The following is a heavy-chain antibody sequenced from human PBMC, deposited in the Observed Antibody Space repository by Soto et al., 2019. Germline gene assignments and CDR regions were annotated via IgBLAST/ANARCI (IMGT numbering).Heavy chain of an antibody. J-gene: IGHJ4*02. D-gene: IGHD3-22*01. CDR1: GGTFSSYA. CDR3: ARQGYYDSSGQGYFDY. Sequence: SVKVSCKASGGTFSSYAISWVRQAPGQGLEWMGGIIPIFGTANYAQKFQGRVTITADESTSTAYMELSSLRSEDTAVYYCARQGYYDSSGQGYFDYWGQGALVTVS. V-gene: IGHV1-69*13. CDR2: IIPIFGTA.